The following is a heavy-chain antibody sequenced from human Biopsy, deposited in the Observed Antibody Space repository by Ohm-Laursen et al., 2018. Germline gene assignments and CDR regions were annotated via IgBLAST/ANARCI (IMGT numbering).Heavy chain of an antibody. CDR2: VTGSGRST. V-gene: IGHV3-23*01. Sequence: SLRLSCAATGFTFSGYAISWVRQGPEKGLEWVSVVTGSGRSTYYTDSVKGRFSISRGNSKNTLYLQMNSLRVEDTAVYYCAKGRSGGTGHGNWFDPWGQGTLVIVSS. J-gene: IGHJ5*02. CDR3: AKGRSGGTGHGNWFDP. D-gene: IGHD3-10*01. CDR1: GFTFSGYA.